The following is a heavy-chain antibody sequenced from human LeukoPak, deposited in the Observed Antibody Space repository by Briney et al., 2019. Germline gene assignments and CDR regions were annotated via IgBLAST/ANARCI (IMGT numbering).Heavy chain of an antibody. CDR1: GFSLSTSGVG. Sequence: ESGPTLVNPTQTLTLTCTFSGFSLSTSGVGVGWVRQPPGKGLEWIGYIYYSGSTYYNPSLKSRVTISVDTSKNQFSLKLSSVTAADTAVYYCARVVYYYYYMDVWGKGTTVTVSS. J-gene: IGHJ6*03. V-gene: IGHV4-30-4*08. CDR3: ARVVYYYYYMDV. CDR2: IYYSGST.